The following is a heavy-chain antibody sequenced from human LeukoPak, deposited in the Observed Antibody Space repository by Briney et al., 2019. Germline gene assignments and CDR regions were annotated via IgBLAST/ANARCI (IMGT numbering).Heavy chain of an antibody. CDR3: ARAGSIAVARDLYYYGMDV. Sequence: GGSLRLSCAASGFTFSSYWMHWVRQAPGKGLVWVSRINTDGSSTSYVDSVKGRFTISRDNAKNTLYLQMNSLRAEDTAVYYCARAGSIAVARDLYYYGMDVWGQGTTVTVSS. CDR2: INTDGSST. V-gene: IGHV3-74*01. CDR1: GFTFSSYW. J-gene: IGHJ6*02. D-gene: IGHD6-19*01.